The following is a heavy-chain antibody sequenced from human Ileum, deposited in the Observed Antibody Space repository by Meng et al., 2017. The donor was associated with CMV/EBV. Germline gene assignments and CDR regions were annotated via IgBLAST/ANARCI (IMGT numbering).Heavy chain of an antibody. CDR3: ARDRHSAGRFDS. CDR2: IYYSGSS. CDR1: GGSISSTLYY. Sequence: GSLRLSCTVSGGSISSTLYYWGWIRQPPGKGLEWIGNIYYSGSSYYNPSLKSRVSISVDTSKNQFSLRLSSVTAADTAVYYCARDRHSAGRFDSWGQGTLVTVSS. V-gene: IGHV4-39*02. D-gene: IGHD3-10*01. J-gene: IGHJ4*02.